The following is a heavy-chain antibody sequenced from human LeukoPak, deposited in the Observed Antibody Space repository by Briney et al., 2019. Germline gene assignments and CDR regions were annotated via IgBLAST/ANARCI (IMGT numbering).Heavy chain of an antibody. CDR2: IKHSGST. D-gene: IGHD3-3*01. Sequence: SETLSLTCAVYGGSFSGYYWSWIRQPPGKGLEWIGEIKHSGSTNYNPSLKSRVTISVDTSKNQFSLKLSSVTAADTAVYYCARGLRFLEWFLPEHYGMDVWGQGTTVTVSS. CDR1: GGSFSGYY. CDR3: ARGLRFLEWFLPEHYGMDV. V-gene: IGHV4-34*01. J-gene: IGHJ6*02.